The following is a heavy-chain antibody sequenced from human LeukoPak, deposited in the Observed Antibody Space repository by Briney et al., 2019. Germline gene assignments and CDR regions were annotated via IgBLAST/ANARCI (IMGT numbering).Heavy chain of an antibody. CDR3: AKGKIYDILTGYSWALDN. Sequence: GGSLRLSCAASGFTFNDYAMDWIRQRPGKGLEWVSLISWDGGSTYYADSVKGRFTISRDNTRNSLYLQMNSLRTEDTALYYCAKGKIYDILTGYSWALDNWGQGTLVTVSS. D-gene: IGHD3-9*01. J-gene: IGHJ4*02. CDR1: GFTFNDYA. V-gene: IGHV3-43D*03. CDR2: ISWDGGST.